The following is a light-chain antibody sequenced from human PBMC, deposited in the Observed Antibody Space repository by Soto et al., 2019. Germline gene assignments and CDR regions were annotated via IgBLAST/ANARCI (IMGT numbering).Light chain of an antibody. CDR1: QSLLYGGNDRHY. Sequence: DIVMTQSPDSLAVSLGERATIDCKSSQSLLYGGNDRHYLAWSQHKPGQSPKLIMYWASTREAGVPDRFSGSGSGTHLTRTIRRLQAEDVAVDYCQQYYTTPRTFGQGTKREIK. J-gene: IGKJ2*01. CDR3: QQYYTTPRT. CDR2: WAS. V-gene: IGKV4-1*01.